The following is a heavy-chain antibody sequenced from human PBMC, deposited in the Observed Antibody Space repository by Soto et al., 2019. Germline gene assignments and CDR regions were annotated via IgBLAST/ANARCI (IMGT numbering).Heavy chain of an antibody. CDR1: GGSISSSSFY. D-gene: IGHD2-8*01. J-gene: IGHJ4*02. Sequence: SETLSLTCTVSGGSISSSSFYWGWVRQTPGKGLEWITSIHLRSGNTYYNPSLKSRVTISVDTSENQFSLTLTSVTAADTAVYFCAGPASYCAGICSANWGQGTRVTVSP. CDR2: IHLRSGNT. V-gene: IGHV4-39*01. CDR3: AGPASYCAGICSAN.